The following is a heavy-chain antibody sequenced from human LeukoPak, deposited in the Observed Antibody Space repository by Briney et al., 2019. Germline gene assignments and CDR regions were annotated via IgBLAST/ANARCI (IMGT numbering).Heavy chain of an antibody. V-gene: IGHV3-7*01. CDR3: AREPGLGYAFDI. Sequence: GGSLRLSCVVSGFTFSNYWMTWVRQAPGKGLEWVANIKKDGSEKHYVDSVKGRFTISRDNLKKPLYLQMNSLRVEDTAIYYCAREPGLGYAFDIWGQGTVVTVSS. CDR1: GFTFSNYW. J-gene: IGHJ3*02. D-gene: IGHD3-10*01. CDR2: IKKDGSEK.